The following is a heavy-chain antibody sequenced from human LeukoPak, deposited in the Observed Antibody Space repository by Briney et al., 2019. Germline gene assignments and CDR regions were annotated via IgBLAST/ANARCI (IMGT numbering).Heavy chain of an antibody. Sequence: GGSLRLSCAASGFTFSSYAMHWVRQAPGKGLEWVAVIPYDGSNKYYADSVKGRFTISRDNSKNTLYLQMNSLRAEDTAVYYCARSIFGVVIAYFDYWGQGALVTVSS. CDR3: ARSIFGVVIAYFDY. CDR1: GFTFSSYA. V-gene: IGHV3-30-3*01. D-gene: IGHD3-3*01. J-gene: IGHJ4*02. CDR2: IPYDGSNK.